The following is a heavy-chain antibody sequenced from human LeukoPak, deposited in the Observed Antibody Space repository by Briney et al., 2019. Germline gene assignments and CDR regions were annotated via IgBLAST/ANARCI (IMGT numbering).Heavy chain of an antibody. Sequence: GGYLSLSCAASGFTFSSNWMSWLRQAPGKGLEWVANRTQDGTEKYYVDSVKGRFTISRDNDKDSLYLQMNSLRAEDTAVYYCARPNWNDKDYWGQGTLVTVSS. CDR1: GFTFSSNW. CDR2: RTQDGTEK. V-gene: IGHV3-7*01. CDR3: ARPNWNDKDY. D-gene: IGHD1-1*01. J-gene: IGHJ4*02.